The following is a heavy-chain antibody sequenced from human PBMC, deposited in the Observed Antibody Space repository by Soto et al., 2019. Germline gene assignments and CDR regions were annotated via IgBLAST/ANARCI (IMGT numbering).Heavy chain of an antibody. CDR1: GGSMSSYY. CDR2: VYSSGGT. Sequence: QVHLQQSGPGLVNPSETLSLTCTVSGGSMSSYYWTWIRQPAGKGLEWIGRVYSSGGTRYNPSLKSRVTISLDTSKNQFSLRLLSVTDADTAVYYCARGQRFSDWFDPWGQGTLVTVSS. J-gene: IGHJ5*02. CDR3: ARGQRFSDWFDP. V-gene: IGHV4-4*07. D-gene: IGHD3-3*01.